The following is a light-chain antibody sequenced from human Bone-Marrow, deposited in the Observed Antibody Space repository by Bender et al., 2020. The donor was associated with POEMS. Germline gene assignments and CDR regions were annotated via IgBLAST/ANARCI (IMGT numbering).Light chain of an antibody. CDR3: QSFDTSLSGWV. CDR2: ANT. V-gene: IGLV1-40*01. Sequence: QSVLTQPPSVSGAPGQRVTISCTGGSSNIGAGLDVHWYQQFPGTAPKVVIYANTNRPSGVPDRFSGSKSGTSASLAITGVQPEDEADYYGQSFDTSLSGWVFGGGTKLTVL. CDR1: SSNIGAGLD. J-gene: IGLJ3*02.